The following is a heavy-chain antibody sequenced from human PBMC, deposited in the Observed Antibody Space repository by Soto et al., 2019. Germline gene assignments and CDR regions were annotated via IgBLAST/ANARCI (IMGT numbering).Heavy chain of an antibody. J-gene: IGHJ4*02. CDR3: AREDREADSHFDC. D-gene: IGHD1-26*01. CDR1: GGSISSGDYY. Sequence: TSETLSLTCTVSGGSISSGDYYWSWIRQPPGMGLEWIGYIHYSGRTYYNPSLKSRVTISVDTSKNQFSLKLNSVTAADTAVYYCAREDREADSHFDCWGQGTLVTVSS. V-gene: IGHV4-30-4*01. CDR2: IHYSGRT.